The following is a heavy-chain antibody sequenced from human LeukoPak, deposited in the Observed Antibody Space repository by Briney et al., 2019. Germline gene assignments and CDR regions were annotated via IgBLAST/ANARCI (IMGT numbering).Heavy chain of an antibody. V-gene: IGHV3-7*01. D-gene: IGHD3-3*01. Sequence: GGSLRLSCAASGFTFSTFWMSWVRQAPGKGLEFVASLRQGGSEKYIVDSVKGRFTISRDNAKNSLYLQMNSLRAEDTAVYYCARVSGSTIFGVVITWGFDAFDIWGQGTMDTVSS. CDR1: GFTFSTFW. CDR2: LRQGGSEK. CDR3: ARVSGSTIFGVVITWGFDAFDI. J-gene: IGHJ3*02.